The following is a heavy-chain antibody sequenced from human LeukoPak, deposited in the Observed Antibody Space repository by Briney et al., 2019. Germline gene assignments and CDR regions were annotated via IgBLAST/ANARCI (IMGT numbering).Heavy chain of an antibody. D-gene: IGHD3-16*02. CDR3: AGGRSSNWFDP. J-gene: IGHJ5*02. V-gene: IGHV4-59*01. CDR1: GGSISSYY. Sequence: PSETLSLTCTVSGGSISSYYWSWIRQPPGKGLEWIGYIYYSGSTNYNPSLKSRVTMSVDTSKNQFSLKLNSVTAADTAVYYCAGGRSSNWFDPWGQGTLVTVSS. CDR2: IYYSGST.